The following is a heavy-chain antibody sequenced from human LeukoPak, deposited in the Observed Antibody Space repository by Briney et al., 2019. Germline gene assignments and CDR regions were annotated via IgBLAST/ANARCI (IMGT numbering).Heavy chain of an antibody. Sequence: PGRSLRLSCAASGFTFSTYAMHWVRQAPGKGLEWVAVISYHGSNKYYADSVKGRFTISRDNSQNTLYLQMNSLRAEDTAVYYCARDNDFWSGFFDYWGQGTLVTVSS. V-gene: IGHV3-30*04. D-gene: IGHD3-3*01. CDR1: GFTFSTYA. J-gene: IGHJ4*02. CDR3: ARDNDFWSGFFDY. CDR2: ISYHGSNK.